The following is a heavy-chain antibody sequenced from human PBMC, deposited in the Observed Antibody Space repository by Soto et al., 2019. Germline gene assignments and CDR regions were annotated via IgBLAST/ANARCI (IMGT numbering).Heavy chain of an antibody. CDR2: ISGSGDRT. CDR3: VKDDGGYPSTPPQ. J-gene: IGHJ4*02. D-gene: IGHD3-22*01. Sequence: EVQLLESGGGLVQPGGSLRLSCEASGISIGNYPMSWVRQAPGKGLDWVSGISGSGDRTYYADSAKGRFTISKDISKNSLSLQLDSLGVEDTAVYFCVKDDGGYPSTPPQWGPGTLVTVSS. CDR1: GISIGNYP. V-gene: IGHV3-23*01.